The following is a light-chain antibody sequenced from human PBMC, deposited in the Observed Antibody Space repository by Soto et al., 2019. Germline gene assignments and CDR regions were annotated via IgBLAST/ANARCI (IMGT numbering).Light chain of an antibody. CDR1: QSISSY. V-gene: IGKV1-39*01. CDR3: QQRYSTPWT. Sequence: DIPMTQSPSSLSASVGDRVTITCRASQSISSYLNWYQQKPGKAPKLLIYAASSLQSGVPSRFSGSGSGTDFTLTISSLQPEDFSTYYCQQRYSTPWTFGQGTKVDIK. CDR2: AAS. J-gene: IGKJ1*01.